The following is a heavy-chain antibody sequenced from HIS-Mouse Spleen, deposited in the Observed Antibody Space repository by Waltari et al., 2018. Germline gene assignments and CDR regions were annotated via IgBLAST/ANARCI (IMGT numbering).Heavy chain of an antibody. CDR2: TYYRGNT. J-gene: IGHJ4*02. D-gene: IGHD3-10*01. CDR3: ARDSYWGGSGSYYY. V-gene: IGHV4-31*03. Sequence: QVQLQESGPGLVKPSQTLSLTCTVSGGSISSGGYYWSWIRQHPGKGLEWIGYTYYRGNTYHTPSLKSRVTISVEPSKNPFSRKRGSVTAADTAVYSCARDSYWGGSGSYYYWGQGTLVTVSS. CDR1: GGSISSGGYY.